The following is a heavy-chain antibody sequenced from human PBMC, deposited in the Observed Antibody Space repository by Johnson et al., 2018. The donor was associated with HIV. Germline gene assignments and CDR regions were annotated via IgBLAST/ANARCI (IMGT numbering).Heavy chain of an antibody. V-gene: IGHV3-74*02. CDR2: INSDGSST. D-gene: IGHD3-10*01. CDR3: AGEALDAFDI. Sequence: VQLVESGGGVVQPGRYLRLSCAASGFSFDDYAMHWVRQVPGKGLEWVSGINSDGSSTSYADSVKGRFTISRDNAKNTLYLQMNSLRAEDTAVYYCAGEALDAFDIWGQGTMVIVSS. J-gene: IGHJ3*02. CDR1: GFSFDDYA.